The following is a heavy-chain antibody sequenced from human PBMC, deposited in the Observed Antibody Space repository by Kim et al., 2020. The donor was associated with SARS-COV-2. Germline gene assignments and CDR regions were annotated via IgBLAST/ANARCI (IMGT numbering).Heavy chain of an antibody. J-gene: IGHJ4*02. D-gene: IGHD3-3*01. Sequence: ADSVKGRFTISRDNAKNSLYLQMNSLRAEDTAVYYCARATIFGAPPDYWGQGTLVTVSS. CDR3: ARATIFGAPPDY. V-gene: IGHV3-21*01.